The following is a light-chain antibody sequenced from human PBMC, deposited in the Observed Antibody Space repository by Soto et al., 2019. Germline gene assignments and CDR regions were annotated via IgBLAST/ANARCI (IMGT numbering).Light chain of an antibody. CDR3: QSYDTSLSGTV. CDR1: SSNIGAGYD. CDR2: GNT. J-gene: IGLJ2*01. Sequence: QSVLTQPPSVSGAPGQRVTISCTGTSSNIGAGYDVHWYQHLPGTPPKLLIYGNTDRPSGVPDRFAGSKSGTSASLAITGLQAEDEADYYGQSYDTSLSGTVFGRGTKVTVL. V-gene: IGLV1-40*01.